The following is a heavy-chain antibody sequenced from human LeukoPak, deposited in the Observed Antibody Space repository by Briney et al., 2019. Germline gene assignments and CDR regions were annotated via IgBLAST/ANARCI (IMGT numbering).Heavy chain of an antibody. CDR2: ISSDESIK. J-gene: IGHJ4*02. V-gene: IGHV3-30*03. CDR1: GFTFSSYV. CDR3: ASKWYCGGDCYYQIDF. Sequence: GGSLRLSCATSGFTFSSYVMHWVRQAPGKGLEWVALISSDESIKYYADSVKGRFTISRDNSKSTLYLQMNSLRTEDTAVYYCASKWYCGGDCYYQIDFWGQGTLVTVSS. D-gene: IGHD2-21*02.